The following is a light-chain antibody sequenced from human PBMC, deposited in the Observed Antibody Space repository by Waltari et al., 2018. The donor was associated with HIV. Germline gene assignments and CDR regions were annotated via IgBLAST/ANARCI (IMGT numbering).Light chain of an antibody. J-gene: IGKJ1*01. Sequence: IVLTQSPAFLSVSPGDRATLACRASPTIRDTLLTWYQQRPGQAPRLLIYTASRRASDVPVRFSGSHSATDFILTINRLEPEDSAVYFCNQYGTSVWTFGQGTKVEIK. CDR3: NQYGTSVWT. CDR1: PTIRDTL. CDR2: TAS. V-gene: IGKV3-20*01.